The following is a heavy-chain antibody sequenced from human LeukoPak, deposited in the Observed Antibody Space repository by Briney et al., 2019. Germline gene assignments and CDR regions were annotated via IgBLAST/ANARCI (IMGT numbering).Heavy chain of an antibody. Sequence: GRSLRLSCAASGFTFSSYAMHWVRQAPGKGLEWVAVISYDGSNKYYADSVKGRFTISRDNSKNTLYLQMNSLRAEDTAVYYCARVPPTIFGVVAPLDYWGQGTLVTVSS. J-gene: IGHJ4*02. V-gene: IGHV3-30-3*01. CDR2: ISYDGSNK. D-gene: IGHD3-3*01. CDR3: ARVPPTIFGVVAPLDY. CDR1: GFTFSSYA.